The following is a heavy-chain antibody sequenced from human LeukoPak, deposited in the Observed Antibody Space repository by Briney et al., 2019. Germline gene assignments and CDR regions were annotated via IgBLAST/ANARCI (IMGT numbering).Heavy chain of an antibody. CDR3: ARHVYYDFWSGYYPYFDY. D-gene: IGHD3-3*01. V-gene: IGHV3-30-3*01. CDR1: GFTFSSYA. CDR2: ISYDGSNK. J-gene: IGHJ4*02. Sequence: GGSLRLPCAASGFTFSSYAMHWVRQAPGKGLEWVAVISYDGSNKYYADSVKGRFTISRDNSKNTLYLQMNSLRAEDTAVYYCARHVYYDFWSGYYPYFDYWGQGTLVTVSS.